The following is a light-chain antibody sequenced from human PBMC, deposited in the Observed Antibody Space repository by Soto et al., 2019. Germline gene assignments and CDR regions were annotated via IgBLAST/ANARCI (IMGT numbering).Light chain of an antibody. CDR3: TSYTSTGAPVL. CDR2: GVT. V-gene: IGLV2-14*03. J-gene: IGLJ2*01. CDR1: SSDVGGYNY. Sequence: QSVLTQPASVSGSPGQSITISCTGTSSDVGGYNYVSWYQHHPGKAPELIIYGVTNRPSGISLRFSGSKSGNTASLTISWLQAEDEADYYCTSYTSTGAPVLFGGGTQLTVL.